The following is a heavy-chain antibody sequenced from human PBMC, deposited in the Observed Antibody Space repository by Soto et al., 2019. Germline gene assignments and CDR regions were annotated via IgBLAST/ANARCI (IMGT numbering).Heavy chain of an antibody. Sequence: GESMKISCKGGEYSFTRYWICWLREMTGKGLEWRGIIYPGDSDTRYSPSFQGQATISADKHISTAYLQWRSLKASDTAMYHCASRYCSSTSCPPGYGMDVWGQGTTVTVS. CDR2: IYPGDSDT. CDR3: ASRYCSSTSCPPGYGMDV. J-gene: IGHJ6*02. CDR1: EYSFTRYW. D-gene: IGHD2-2*01. V-gene: IGHV5-51*04.